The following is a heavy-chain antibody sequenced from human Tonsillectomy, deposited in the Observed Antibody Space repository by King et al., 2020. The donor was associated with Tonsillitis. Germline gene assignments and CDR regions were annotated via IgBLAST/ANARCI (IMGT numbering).Heavy chain of an antibody. D-gene: IGHD5-24*01. CDR3: ERQERFSQLQSTWYFDY. CDR1: GGSISSYY. CDR2: IYYSGST. Sequence: QLQESGPGLVKPSETLSLTCTVSGGSISSYYWSWIRQPPGKGLEWIGDIYYSGSTNYNPSLKSRVTITVDTSKNQFSLKLSSVTAADTAVYDCERQERFSQLQSTWYFDYWSQGTLVTVSS. V-gene: IGHV4-59*08. J-gene: IGHJ4*02.